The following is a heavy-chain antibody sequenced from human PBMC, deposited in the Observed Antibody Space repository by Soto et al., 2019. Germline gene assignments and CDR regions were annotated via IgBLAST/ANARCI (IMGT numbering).Heavy chain of an antibody. CDR3: ARGIAVAGTYYFDY. CDR2: IYYSGST. D-gene: IGHD6-19*01. V-gene: IGHV4-59*01. J-gene: IGHJ4*02. CDR1: GGSISSYY. Sequence: SETLSLTCTVSGGSISSYYWSWIRQPPGKGLEWIGYIYYSGSTNYNPSLKSRVTISVDTSKNQFSLKLSSVTAADTAVYYCARGIAVAGTYYFDYWGQGTLVTVSS.